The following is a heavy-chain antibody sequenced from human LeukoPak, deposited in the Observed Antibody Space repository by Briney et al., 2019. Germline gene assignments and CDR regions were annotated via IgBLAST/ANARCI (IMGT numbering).Heavy chain of an antibody. CDR3: ARGGITGTTRGPTRLNDAFDI. D-gene: IGHD1-20*01. V-gene: IGHV1-2*04. CDR2: INPNSGGA. Sequence: ASVKVSCKASGYTFTGYYMHWVRQAPGQGLEWMGWINPNSGGANYAQKFQGWVTMTRDTSISTAYMELSRLRSDDTAVYYCARGGITGTTRGPTRLNDAFDIWGQGAMVTVSS. CDR1: GYTFTGYY. J-gene: IGHJ3*02.